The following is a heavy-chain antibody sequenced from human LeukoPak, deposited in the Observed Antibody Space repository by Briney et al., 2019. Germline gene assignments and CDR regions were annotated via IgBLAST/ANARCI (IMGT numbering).Heavy chain of an antibody. CDR2: MNRDGNEK. CDR3: ARDGGIIRFGGQDV. Sequence: PGGSLRLSCAASGFTFSSSWMSWVRQAPGKGLEWVANMNRDGNEKNYVESIKGRFTISRDNAANSLYLQMNSLRVEDTAVYYCARDGGIIRFGGQDVWGQGTTVIVS. D-gene: IGHD3-16*01. V-gene: IGHV3-7*01. CDR1: GFTFSSSW. J-gene: IGHJ6*02.